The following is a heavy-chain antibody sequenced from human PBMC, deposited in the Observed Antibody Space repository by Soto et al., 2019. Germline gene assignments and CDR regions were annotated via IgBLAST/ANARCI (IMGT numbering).Heavy chain of an antibody. Sequence: TSETLSLTCTVSGGSISSSSYYWGWIRQPPGKGLEWIGYIYNSGSTNYNPSLKSRATISVDMSKRQIFLKLSSVTAADTAVYYCAKDQGIAVAVFDYWGRGTLVTVSS. J-gene: IGHJ4*02. CDR3: AKDQGIAVAVFDY. D-gene: IGHD6-19*01. CDR1: GGSISSSSYY. CDR2: IYNSGST. V-gene: IGHV4-61*05.